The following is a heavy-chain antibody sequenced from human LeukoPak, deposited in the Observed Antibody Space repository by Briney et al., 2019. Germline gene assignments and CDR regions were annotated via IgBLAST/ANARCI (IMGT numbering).Heavy chain of an antibody. CDR3: AREPTNGNWFDP. V-gene: IGHV1-2*02. Sequence: ASVKVSCKASGYTFTDYYMHWVRQAPGQGLEWMGWINPNSGGTNYAQKFQGRVTMTRDTSISTAYMELSRLRSDDTAVYYCAREPTNGNWFDPWGQGTLVTVSS. J-gene: IGHJ5*02. CDR1: GYTFTDYY. CDR2: INPNSGGT. D-gene: IGHD1/OR15-1a*01.